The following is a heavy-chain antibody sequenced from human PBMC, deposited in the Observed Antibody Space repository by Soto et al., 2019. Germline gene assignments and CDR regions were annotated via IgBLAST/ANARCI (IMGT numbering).Heavy chain of an antibody. Sequence: SETLSLTCTVSGGSISSYYWSWIRQPPGKGLEWIGYIYYSGSTNYNPSLKSQVTISVDTSKNQFSLKLSSVTAADTAVYYCARVADCFDYWGQGTLVTVSS. CDR3: ARVADCFDY. J-gene: IGHJ4*02. V-gene: IGHV4-59*01. CDR1: GGSISSYY. D-gene: IGHD2-21*01. CDR2: IYYSGST.